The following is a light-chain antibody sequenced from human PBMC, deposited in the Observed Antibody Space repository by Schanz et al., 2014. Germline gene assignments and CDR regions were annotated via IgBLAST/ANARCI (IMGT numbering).Light chain of an antibody. V-gene: IGKV1D-13*01. CDR1: QGISSA. CDR3: QQYNNYWG. J-gene: IGKJ1*01. CDR2: DAS. Sequence: AIQLTQSPSSLSASVGDRVTIACRASQGISSALAWYQQKPGKAPKLLIYDASSLESGVPSRFSGSGSXTEFTLTISSLQPDDFATYYCQQYNNYWGFGQGTKVEIK.